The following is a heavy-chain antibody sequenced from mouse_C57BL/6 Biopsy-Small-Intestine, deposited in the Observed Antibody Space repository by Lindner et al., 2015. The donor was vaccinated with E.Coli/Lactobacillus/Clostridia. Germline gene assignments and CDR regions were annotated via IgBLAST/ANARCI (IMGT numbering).Heavy chain of an antibody. CDR1: GYAFSSSW. V-gene: IGHV1-82*01. CDR3: AYGSSYFDY. CDR2: IYPGDGDT. Sequence: VQLQESGPELVKPGPSVKISCKASGYAFSSSWMNWVKQRPGKGLEWIGRIYPGDGDTNYNGKFKGKATLTADKSSSTAYMQLSSLTSEDSAVYFCAYGSSYFDYWGQGTTLTVSS. J-gene: IGHJ2*01. D-gene: IGHD1-1*01.